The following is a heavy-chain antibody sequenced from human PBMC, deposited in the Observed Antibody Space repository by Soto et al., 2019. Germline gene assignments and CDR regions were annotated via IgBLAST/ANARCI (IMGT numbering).Heavy chain of an antibody. J-gene: IGHJ4*02. CDR1: GHTFIAYY. CDR2: IDPKSGGT. Sequence: QLVQSGAEVKKPGASVRVSCKTSGHTFIAYYIHWVRQATGQGLAWMGWIDPKSGGTTYEQKFLGRVTITRDTSINSASMDLNRLTSDDMAVYDWAGDSVDVPEWAKETLIPVSS. D-gene: IGHD5-12*01. CDR3: AGDSVDVPE. V-gene: IGHV1-2*02.